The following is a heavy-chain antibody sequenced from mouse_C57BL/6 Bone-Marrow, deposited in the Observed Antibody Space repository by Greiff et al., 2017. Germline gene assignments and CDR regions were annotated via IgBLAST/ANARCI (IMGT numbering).Heavy chain of an antibody. CDR1: GYTFTSYW. CDR3: ATYYCGYYAMDD. CDR2: IHPNSGST. D-gene: IGHD1-1*01. Sequence: QVQLQQPGAELVKPGASVKLSCKASGYTFTSYWMHWVKQRPGQGLEWIGMIHPNSGSTNYNEKFKSKATLTVDKSSSTAYMQLSSLTSEDSAVYYCATYYCGYYAMDDWGKGTSVTVSS. J-gene: IGHJ4*01. V-gene: IGHV1-64*01.